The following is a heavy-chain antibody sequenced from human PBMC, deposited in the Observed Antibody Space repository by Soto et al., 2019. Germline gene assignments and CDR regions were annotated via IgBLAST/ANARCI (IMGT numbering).Heavy chain of an antibody. J-gene: IGHJ4*02. D-gene: IGHD3-3*01. CDR3: ARGLKARFFDFLNY. CDR1: GYTFTSYD. Sequence: QVQLVQSGAEVKKPGASVKVSCKASGYTFTSYDINWVRQATGQGLEWMGWMNPNSGNTAYAQQFQGGVSMTRNTSISTAYMELTSLRSEDTAVYYCARGLKARFFDFLNYCGQGSLVTVSS. CDR2: MNPNSGNT. V-gene: IGHV1-8*01.